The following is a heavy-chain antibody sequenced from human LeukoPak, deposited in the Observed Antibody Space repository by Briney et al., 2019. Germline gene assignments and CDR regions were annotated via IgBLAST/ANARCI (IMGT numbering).Heavy chain of an antibody. Sequence: SETLSLTCTVSGDSISTSRYYWGWIRQPPGKGLEWIGSFSYTGSTSYNPSLKSRVTISVDTSKNQFSLKLSSVTAADTAIYYCARVTRGVRGTIAAATFDIWGQGTMVTVSS. J-gene: IGHJ3*02. CDR3: ARVTRGVRGTIAAATFDI. CDR1: GDSISTSRYY. D-gene: IGHD6-13*01. CDR2: FSYTGST. V-gene: IGHV4-39*07.